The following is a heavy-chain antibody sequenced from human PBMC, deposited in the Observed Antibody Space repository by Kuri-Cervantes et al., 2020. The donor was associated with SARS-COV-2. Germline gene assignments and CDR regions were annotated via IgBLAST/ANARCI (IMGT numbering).Heavy chain of an antibody. CDR1: GGSVSSGSYY. V-gene: IGHV4-61*01. CDR3: ARGRYYDSSGFQH. D-gene: IGHD3-22*01. Sequence: SETLSLTCTVSGGSVSSGSYYWSWIRQPPGKGLEWIGYIYYSGSTNYNPSLKSRVTISVDTSKNQFSLKLSSVTAADTAVYYCARGRYYDSSGFQHWGQGTLVTVSS. J-gene: IGHJ1*01. CDR2: IYYSGST.